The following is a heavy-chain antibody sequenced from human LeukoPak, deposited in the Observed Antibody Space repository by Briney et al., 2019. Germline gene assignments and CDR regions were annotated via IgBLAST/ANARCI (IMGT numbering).Heavy chain of an antibody. V-gene: IGHV4-39*01. CDR3: AVAAAGDSFDY. CDR1: GGSISSSRHY. Sequence: SETLSLTCTVSGGSISSSRHYWGWIRQPPGKGLEWIGSIYYSGRTYYTPSLKSRVTISVDTSKNQFSLKLSSVTAADTAVYYCAVAAAGDSFDYWGQGTLVTVSS. D-gene: IGHD6-13*01. J-gene: IGHJ4*02. CDR2: IYYSGRT.